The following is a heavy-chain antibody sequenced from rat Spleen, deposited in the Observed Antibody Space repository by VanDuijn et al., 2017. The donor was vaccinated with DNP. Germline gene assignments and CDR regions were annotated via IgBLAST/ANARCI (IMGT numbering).Heavy chain of an antibody. J-gene: IGHJ2*01. CDR3: ARGGHGGFDY. D-gene: IGHD4-1*01. CDR2: ISPGGGIT. Sequence: EVQLVESGGGLVQPGGSMKLSCAVSGFTFSNYYMAWVRRAPTKGLEWVAAISPGGGITYYRDSVKGRFTISRDNAKNTQYLQMDSLRSEDTATYYCARGGHGGFDYWGQGVMVTVSS. CDR1: GFTFSNYY. V-gene: IGHV5-25*01.